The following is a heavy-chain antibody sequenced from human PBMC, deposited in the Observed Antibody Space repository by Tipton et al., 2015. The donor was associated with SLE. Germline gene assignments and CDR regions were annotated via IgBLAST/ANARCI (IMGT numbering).Heavy chain of an antibody. D-gene: IGHD1-26*01. CDR2: IWYDGSNK. J-gene: IGHJ4*02. V-gene: IGHV3-33*06. Sequence: SLRLSCEGSGFTFSSSGMHWVRQAPGKGLEWVAVIWYDGSNKYFPDSVKGRFTISRDNSKNTLYLQMNSLRAEDTAVYYCAKDGGSYQGEFDYWGQGTLVTVSS. CDR3: AKDGGSYQGEFDY. CDR1: GFTFSSSG.